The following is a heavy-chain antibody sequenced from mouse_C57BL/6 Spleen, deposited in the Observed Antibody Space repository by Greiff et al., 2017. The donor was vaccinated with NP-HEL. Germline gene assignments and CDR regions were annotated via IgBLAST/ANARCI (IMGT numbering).Heavy chain of an antibody. D-gene: IGHD4-1*01. CDR2: INPSTGGT. CDR1: GYSFTGYY. Sequence: EVQLQQSGPELVKPGASVKISCKASGYSFTGYYMNWVKQSPEKSLEWIGEINPSTGGTTYNQKFKAKATLTVDKSSSTAYMQLKSLTSEDSAVYYCARWDWALFDYWGQGTTLTVSS. CDR3: ARWDWALFDY. V-gene: IGHV1-42*01. J-gene: IGHJ2*01.